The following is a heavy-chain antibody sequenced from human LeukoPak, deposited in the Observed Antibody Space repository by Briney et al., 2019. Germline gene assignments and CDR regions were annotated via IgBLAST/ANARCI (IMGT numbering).Heavy chain of an antibody. D-gene: IGHD6-19*01. CDR3: ARDGYSSGWYDY. Sequence: PGGSLRLSCTVSGFTLSSNSMSWVRQAPGKGLEWVSFIYSDNTHYSHSVKGRFTISRDNSKNTLYLQMNSLRAEDTAVYYCARDGYSSGWYDYWGQGTLVTVS. J-gene: IGHJ4*02. V-gene: IGHV3-53*01. CDR1: GFTLSSNS. CDR2: IYSDNT.